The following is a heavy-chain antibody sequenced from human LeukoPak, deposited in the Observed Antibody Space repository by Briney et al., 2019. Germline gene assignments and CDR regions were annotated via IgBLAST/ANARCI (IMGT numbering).Heavy chain of an antibody. J-gene: IGHJ4*02. D-gene: IGHD4-11*01. Sequence: GASVKVSCKASGYTFTSYGISWVRQAPGQGLEWMGWISAYNGNTNYAQELQGRVTMTTDTSTSTAYTELRSLRSDDTAVYYCARVSSVTTRGGGLDYWGQGTLVTVSS. CDR2: ISAYNGNT. CDR1: GYTFTSYG. V-gene: IGHV1-18*01. CDR3: ARVSSVTTRGGGLDY.